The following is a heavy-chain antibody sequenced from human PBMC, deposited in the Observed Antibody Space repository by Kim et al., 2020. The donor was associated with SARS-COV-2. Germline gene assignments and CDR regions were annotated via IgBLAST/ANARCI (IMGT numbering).Heavy chain of an antibody. V-gene: IGHV3-15*01. D-gene: IGHD5-12*01. J-gene: IGHJ4*02. CDR3: TTRKGYLPAVYFDY. CDR1: GFTFSNAW. CDR2: IKSKTDGGTT. Sequence: GGSLRLSCAASGFTFSNAWMSWVRQAPGKVLEWVGRIKSKTDGGTTDYAAPVKGRFTISRDDSKNTLYLQMNSLKTEDTAVYYCTTRKGYLPAVYFDYWGQGTLVTVSS.